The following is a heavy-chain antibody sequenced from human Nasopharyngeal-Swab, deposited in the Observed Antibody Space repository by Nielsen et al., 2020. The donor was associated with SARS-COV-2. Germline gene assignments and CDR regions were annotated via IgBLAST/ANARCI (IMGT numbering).Heavy chain of an antibody. Sequence: WIRQPPGKGLEWVAVIPYDGSNKYYADSVKGRFTISRDNSKNTLYLQMNSLRAEDTAVYYCARESGWGSSQYYYYYYGMDVWGQGTTVTVSS. CDR2: IPYDGSNK. D-gene: IGHD3-16*01. V-gene: IGHV3-30*04. J-gene: IGHJ6*02. CDR3: ARESGWGSSQYYYYYYGMDV.